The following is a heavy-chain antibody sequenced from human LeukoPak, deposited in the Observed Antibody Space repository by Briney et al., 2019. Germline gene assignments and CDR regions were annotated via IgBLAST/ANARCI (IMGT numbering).Heavy chain of an antibody. CDR1: GFTFSSYG. V-gene: IGHV3-30*18. D-gene: IGHD3-10*01. J-gene: IGHJ4*02. CDR3: AKENLWFGELSYFDY. Sequence: GGSLRPSCAASGFTFSSYGMHWVRQAPGKGLEWVAVISYDGSNKYYADSVKGRFTISRDNSKNTLYLQMNSLRAEDTAVYYCAKENLWFGELSYFDYWGQGTLVTVSS. CDR2: ISYDGSNK.